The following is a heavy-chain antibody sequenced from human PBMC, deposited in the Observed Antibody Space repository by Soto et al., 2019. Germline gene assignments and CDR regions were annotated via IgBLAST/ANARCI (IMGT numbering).Heavy chain of an antibody. V-gene: IGHV1-2*04. D-gene: IGHD3-9*01. CDR3: ARDLRYDILTGSKAYYYYGMDV. CDR2: INPNSGGT. J-gene: IGHJ6*02. CDR1: GYTFTGYY. Sequence: ASVKVSCKASGYTFTGYYMHWVRQAPGQGLEWMGWINPNSGGTNYAQKFRGWVTMTRDTSISTAYMELSRLRSDDTAVYYCARDLRYDILTGSKAYYYYGMDVWGQGTTVTVSS.